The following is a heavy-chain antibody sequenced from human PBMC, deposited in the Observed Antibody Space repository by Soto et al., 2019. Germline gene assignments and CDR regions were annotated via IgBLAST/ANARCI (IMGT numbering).Heavy chain of an antibody. Sequence: ASVPVSCSASGYTFSVSYIHCQRPAPGQELEWRGYISHRSGVTNYAQRFQGRVTFTTDTSVNTAYMELRWLRAGDTALYFCAREFDSGDFGLDLWGQGTTVTVS. CDR2: ISHRSGVT. CDR1: GYTFSVSY. CDR3: AREFDSGDFGLDL. V-gene: IGHV1-2*02. D-gene: IGHD4-17*01. J-gene: IGHJ6*02.